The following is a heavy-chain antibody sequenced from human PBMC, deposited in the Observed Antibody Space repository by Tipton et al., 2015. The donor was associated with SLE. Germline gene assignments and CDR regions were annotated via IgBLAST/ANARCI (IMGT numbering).Heavy chain of an antibody. V-gene: IGHV3-23*01. CDR1: GFTFSSYG. CDR2: IHGSDDGT. D-gene: IGHD6-19*01. CDR3: ATIAVAATDY. Sequence: GSLRLSCAASGFTFSSYGMHWVRQAPGKGLEWVSAIHGSDDGTQYADSVRGRFTISRDKSKDTLYLQMNSLRAEDTAVYYCATIAVAATDYWGQGTLVTVSS. J-gene: IGHJ4*02.